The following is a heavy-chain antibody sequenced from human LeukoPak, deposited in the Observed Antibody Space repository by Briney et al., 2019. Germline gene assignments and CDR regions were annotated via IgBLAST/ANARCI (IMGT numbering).Heavy chain of an antibody. J-gene: IGHJ5*02. D-gene: IGHD3-22*01. CDR3: ARQLYYYDSSGYYYWFDP. CDR2: IYYSGST. V-gene: IGHV4-59*08. CDR1: GGSISSYY. Sequence: SETLSLTCTVSGGSISSYYWNWIRQPPGKGLEWIGYIYYSGSTNYNPSLKSRVTISVDTSKNQFSLKLSSVTAADTAVYYCARQLYYYDSSGYYYWFDPWGQGTLVTVSS.